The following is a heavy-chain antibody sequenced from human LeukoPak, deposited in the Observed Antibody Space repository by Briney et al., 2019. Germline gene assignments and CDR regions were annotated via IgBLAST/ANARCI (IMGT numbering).Heavy chain of an antibody. D-gene: IGHD2-2*01. V-gene: IGHV3-23*01. CDR1: GFTFSSYA. J-gene: IGHJ4*02. Sequence: GGSLRLSCAASGFTFSSYAMSWVRQAPGKGLEGVSAISGSGGSTYYADSVKGRFTISRDNSKNTLYLQMISLRAEDTAVYYCAKGPVNCSSTSCRRKTEYYFDYWGQGTLVTVSS. CDR3: AKGPVNCSSTSCRRKTEYYFDY. CDR2: ISGSGGST.